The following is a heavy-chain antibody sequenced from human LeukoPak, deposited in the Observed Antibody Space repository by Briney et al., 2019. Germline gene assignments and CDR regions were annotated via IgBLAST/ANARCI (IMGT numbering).Heavy chain of an antibody. CDR2: IYTSGST. Sequence: PSETLSLTCTVSGGSISSYYWSWIRQPAGKGLEWIGRIYTSGSTNCNPSLKSRVTMSVDTSKNQFSLKLSSVTAADTAVYYCARERGTYCGGDCYSWYFQHWGQGTLVTVSS. CDR3: ARERGTYCGGDCYSWYFQH. V-gene: IGHV4-4*07. CDR1: GGSISSYY. J-gene: IGHJ1*01. D-gene: IGHD2-21*02.